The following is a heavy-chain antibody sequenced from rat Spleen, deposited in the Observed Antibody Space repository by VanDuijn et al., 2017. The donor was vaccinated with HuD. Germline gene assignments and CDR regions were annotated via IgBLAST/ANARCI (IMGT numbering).Heavy chain of an antibody. CDR1: GFTFNKYW. Sequence: EVQLVESGGGLVQPGRSLKLSCVASGFTFNKYWMAWIRQAPGKGLEWVASITNSGGGTYYPDSVKGRFTISRDNAKSTLYLQMNSPRSEDTATYYCTRENYYSADYWGQGVMVTVSP. V-gene: IGHV5-31*01. CDR2: ITNSGGGT. D-gene: IGHD1-1*01. CDR3: TRENYYSADY. J-gene: IGHJ2*01.